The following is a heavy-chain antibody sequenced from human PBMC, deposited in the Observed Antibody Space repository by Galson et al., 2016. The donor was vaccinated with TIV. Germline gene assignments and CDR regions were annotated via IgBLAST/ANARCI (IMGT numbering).Heavy chain of an antibody. J-gene: IGHJ5*02. CDR3: ARVKLQLPNWFDP. CDR2: IYYTGSS. Sequence: SETLSLTCTVSGDSISNSRYYWGWIRQSPGKGLEWIATIYYTGSSYYNPNPSLNSRVTISVDTSRNHFSLKVTSVTAADTAVYFCARVKLQLPNWFDPWGQGTLVTVSS. V-gene: IGHV4-39*07. D-gene: IGHD1-1*01. CDR1: GDSISNSRYY.